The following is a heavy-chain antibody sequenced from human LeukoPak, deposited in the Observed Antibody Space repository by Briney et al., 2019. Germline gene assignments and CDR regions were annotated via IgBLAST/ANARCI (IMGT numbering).Heavy chain of an antibody. CDR3: VRDIVGAFGY. Sequence: GGSLRLSCVASGFTFRDYWMHWVRQAPGEGLMWVSRINSDGTGISHADSVKGRFTISRDNAKNTLYLQMNSLRAEDTAVYYCVRDIVGAFGYWGQGTLVAVSS. V-gene: IGHV3-74*01. CDR1: GFTFRDYW. J-gene: IGHJ4*02. CDR2: INSDGTGI. D-gene: IGHD1-26*01.